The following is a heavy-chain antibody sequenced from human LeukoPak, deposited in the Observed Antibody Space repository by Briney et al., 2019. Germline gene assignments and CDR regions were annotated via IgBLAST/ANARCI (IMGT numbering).Heavy chain of an antibody. V-gene: IGHV4-59*01. J-gene: IGHJ4*02. Sequence: SETLSLTCTVSGGSISSYYWSWIRQPPGKGLEWIGYIYFSGSTNYNPSLKSRVTISLDTSKNQFSLKLSSVTAADTAVYYCVGGITMMNDYWGQGTLVTVSS. CDR2: IYFSGST. CDR3: VGGITMMNDY. CDR1: GGSISSYY. D-gene: IGHD3-22*01.